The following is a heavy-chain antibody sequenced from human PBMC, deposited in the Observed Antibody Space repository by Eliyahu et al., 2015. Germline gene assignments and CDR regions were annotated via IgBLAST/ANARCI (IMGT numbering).Heavy chain of an antibody. CDR2: ISHDGNNK. D-gene: IGHD3-3*01. CDR1: GFTFSIFG. Sequence: QVQLVESGGGVVQPGRSLRLSCAASGFTFSIFGXHWVRQAPGKGLEWVAVISHDGNNKFYADSVKGRLTISRDNSKNTLYLQMNSLSAEDTAIYYCTKDHSQSPNYDFWSGWDYWGQGTLVTVSS. J-gene: IGHJ4*02. CDR3: TKDHSQSPNYDFWSGWDY. V-gene: IGHV3-30*18.